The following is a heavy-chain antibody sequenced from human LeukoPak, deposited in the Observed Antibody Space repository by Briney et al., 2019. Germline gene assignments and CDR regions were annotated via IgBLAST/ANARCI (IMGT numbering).Heavy chain of an antibody. CDR2: ISGSGGST. Sequence: QPGGSLRLSCAASGFSFSSYGMSWARQAPGKGLEWVSTISGSGGSTYYADSVKGRFTISRDNAKNTLYLQMNSLRAEDTAVYYCASLGNWNYDEDIWGQGTMVTVSS. J-gene: IGHJ3*02. CDR3: ASLGNWNYDEDI. CDR1: GFSFSSYG. V-gene: IGHV3-23*01. D-gene: IGHD1-7*01.